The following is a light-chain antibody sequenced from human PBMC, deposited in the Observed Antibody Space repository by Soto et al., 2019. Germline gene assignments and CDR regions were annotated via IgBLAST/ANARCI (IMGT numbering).Light chain of an antibody. CDR1: QRPSGY. CDR2: EAS. Sequence: EIVLTQSPATLSLSPGERATLSCRASQRPSGYLAWYQQKPGQATRLLIYEASSRANGIPARFTGSGSGTDFRLTISSLEPEYFAVYYCQQGSTWPTFGQGTRVDIK. CDR3: QQGSTWPT. J-gene: IGKJ1*01. V-gene: IGKV3-11*01.